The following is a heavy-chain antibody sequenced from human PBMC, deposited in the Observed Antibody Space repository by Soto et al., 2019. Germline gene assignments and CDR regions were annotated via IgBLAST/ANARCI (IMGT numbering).Heavy chain of an antibody. CDR3: AKEVTSGSYSHYYYGLDV. CDR2: ISTSGRAT. V-gene: IGHV3-23*01. CDR1: GFPFSNYA. Sequence: EVQLLESGGELVQPGGSLRLSCRASGFPFSNYAMNWVRQAPGRGLEWVAGISTSGRATYYANSVKGRFTISRDNAKNALYLQMNSLRVEDTAVYYCAKEVTSGSYSHYYYGLDVWGQGTMVTVSS. J-gene: IGHJ6*02. D-gene: IGHD1-26*01.